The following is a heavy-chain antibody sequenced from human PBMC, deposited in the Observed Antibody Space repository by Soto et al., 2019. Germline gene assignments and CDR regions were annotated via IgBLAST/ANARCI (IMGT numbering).Heavy chain of an antibody. V-gene: IGHV3-30*03. CDR2: ISNDGDYK. Sequence: VQLVESGGGVVQPGRSLRLSCVASEFTFSSHLMHWVRQAPGKGLEWVAFISNDGDYKNYADSVKGRFTISRDNSKDTVYLEIHSLRPEDTDLYHCARDEAFSAPYYLDYWGQGTLVIVS. J-gene: IGHJ4*02. D-gene: IGHD1-26*01. CDR1: EFTFSSHL. CDR3: ARDEAFSAPYYLDY.